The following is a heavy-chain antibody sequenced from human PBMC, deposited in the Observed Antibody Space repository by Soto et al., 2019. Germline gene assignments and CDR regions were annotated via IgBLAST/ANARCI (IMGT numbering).Heavy chain of an antibody. D-gene: IGHD6-13*01. CDR1: GFTFSSYA. V-gene: IGHV3-30*04. J-gene: IGHJ4*02. CDR3: ARDRRAAAVYYVDY. Sequence: GGSLRLSCAASGFTFSSYAMHWVRQAPGKGLEWVAVISYDGSNKYYADSVKCRFTISRDNSKNTLYLQMNSLRAEDKAVYYCARDRRAAAVYYVDYWGQGTLVTVSS. CDR2: ISYDGSNK.